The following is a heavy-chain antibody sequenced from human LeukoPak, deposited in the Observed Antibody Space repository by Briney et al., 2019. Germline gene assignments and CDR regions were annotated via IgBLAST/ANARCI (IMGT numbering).Heavy chain of an antibody. CDR3: ARVEAGITGTTLNY. V-gene: IGHV1-2*02. CDR1: GYTFTGYY. CDR2: INPNSGGT. J-gene: IGHJ4*02. Sequence: GASVKVSCKASGYTFTGYYMHWVRQAPGQGLEWMGWINPNSGGTNYAQKFQGRVTMTRDTSISTAYMELSRLRSDDTAVYYCARVEAGITGTTLNYWGQGTLVTVSS. D-gene: IGHD1-7*01.